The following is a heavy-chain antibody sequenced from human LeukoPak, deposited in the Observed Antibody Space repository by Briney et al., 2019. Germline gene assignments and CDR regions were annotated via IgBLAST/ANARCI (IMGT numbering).Heavy chain of an antibody. CDR1: GFTFDDYA. D-gene: IGHD3-22*01. CDR3: ATDYYDSSGYYTGTY. CDR2: ISWNSGSI. Sequence: SLRLSCAASGFTFDDYAMHWVRQAPGKGLEWVSGISWNSGSIGYADSVKGRFTISRDNAKNSLYLQMNSLRADDTAVYYCATDYYDSSGYYTGTYWGQGTLVTVSS. J-gene: IGHJ4*02. V-gene: IGHV3-9*01.